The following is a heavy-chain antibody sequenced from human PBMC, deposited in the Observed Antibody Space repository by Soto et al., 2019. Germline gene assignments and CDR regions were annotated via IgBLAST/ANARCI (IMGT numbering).Heavy chain of an antibody. D-gene: IGHD3-10*01. Sequence: PGGSLRLSCAATGFTFSSYAMSWVRQAPGKGLEWVSVISVSGDSTYYADSVKGRFTVSRDNSKKTMYLQMNSLRAEDTAVYYCAKVLRGSGSFYGHYWGQGTLVTVSS. J-gene: IGHJ4*02. CDR2: ISVSGDST. V-gene: IGHV3-23*01. CDR1: GFTFSSYA. CDR3: AKVLRGSGSFYGHY.